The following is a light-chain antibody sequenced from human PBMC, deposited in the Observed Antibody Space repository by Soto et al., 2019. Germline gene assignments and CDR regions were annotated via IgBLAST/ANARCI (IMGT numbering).Light chain of an antibody. Sequence: DIQMTQSPSSLSASVGDRVTITCRASQTISNYLNWYQQKSGKAPKVLIYGASRLQSGVPSRYSGSGVGTDFARTISGLQPEDCATYYSQQSYSSPYTFGPGTKVEIK. J-gene: IGKJ3*01. V-gene: IGKV1-39*01. CDR2: GAS. CDR1: QTISNY. CDR3: QQSYSSPYT.